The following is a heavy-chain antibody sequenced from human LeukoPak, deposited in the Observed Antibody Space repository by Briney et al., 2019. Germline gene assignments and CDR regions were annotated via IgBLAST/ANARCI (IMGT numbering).Heavy chain of an antibody. Sequence: ASVKVSCKASGYTFTSYDIDWVRQATGQGLEWMGWMNPNSGNTGYAQKFQGRVTMTRNTSISTAYMELSSLRSEDTAVYYCARTYYYDSGSDNWFDPWGQGALVTVSS. J-gene: IGHJ5*02. CDR3: ARTYYYDSGSDNWFDP. CDR2: MNPNSGNT. CDR1: GYTFTSYD. V-gene: IGHV1-8*01. D-gene: IGHD3-10*01.